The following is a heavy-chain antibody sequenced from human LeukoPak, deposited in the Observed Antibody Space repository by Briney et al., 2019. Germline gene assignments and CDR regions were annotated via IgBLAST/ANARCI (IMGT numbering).Heavy chain of an antibody. J-gene: IGHJ6*02. CDR2: ISYDGSNK. D-gene: IGHD3-3*01. CDR3: AKDGIAYYDFWSGPYYYGMDV. CDR1: GFTFSSYG. Sequence: GGSLRLSCAASGFTFSSYGMHWVRQAPGKGLEWVAVISYDGSNKYYADSVKGRSTISRDNSKNTLYLQMNSLRAEDTAVYYCAKDGIAYYDFWSGPYYYGMDVWSQGTTVTVSS. V-gene: IGHV3-30*18.